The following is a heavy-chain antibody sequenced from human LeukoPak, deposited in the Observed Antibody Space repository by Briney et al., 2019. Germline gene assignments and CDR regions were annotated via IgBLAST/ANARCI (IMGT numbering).Heavy chain of an antibody. CDR3: ARVSSSWYRRAYYFDY. D-gene: IGHD6-13*01. J-gene: IGHJ4*02. CDR1: GYTFTSYG. Sequence: ASVKVSCKASGYTFTSYGISWVRQAPGPGLEWMGWISAYNGNTNYAQKLQGRVTMTTDTSTSTAYMELRSLRSDDTAVYYCARVSSSWYRRAYYFDYWGQGTLVTVSS. CDR2: ISAYNGNT. V-gene: IGHV1-18*04.